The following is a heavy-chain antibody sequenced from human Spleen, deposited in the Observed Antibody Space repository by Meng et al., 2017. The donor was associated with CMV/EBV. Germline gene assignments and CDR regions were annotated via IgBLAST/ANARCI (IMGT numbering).Heavy chain of an antibody. D-gene: IGHD2-2*02. CDR2: IKSKIDGGTT. Sequence: SGFTFSNAWINWVRQAPGKGLEWVGRIKSKIDGGTTDYAAPVKGRFTVSRDDSKNTLYLQMNSLKTDDTAVYYCTYSLPATILQYFQHWGQGTLVTVSS. J-gene: IGHJ1*01. CDR3: TYSLPATILQYFQH. CDR1: GFTFSNAW. V-gene: IGHV3-15*01.